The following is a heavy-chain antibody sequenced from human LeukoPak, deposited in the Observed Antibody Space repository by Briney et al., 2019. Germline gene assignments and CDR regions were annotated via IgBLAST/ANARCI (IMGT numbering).Heavy chain of an antibody. D-gene: IGHD3-10*01. J-gene: IGHJ4*02. CDR3: ARRRMVRGVIKDFDY. CDR1: GFTLSTYI. CDR2: IWYDGSNQ. V-gene: IGHV3-33*08. Sequence: GGSLRLSCAASGFTLSTYIMNWVRQAPGKGLEWVAAIWYDGSNQDQADSVKGRFTISRDNSKNTLYLQMNSLRAEDTAVYYCARRRMVRGVIKDFDYWGQGTLVTVSS.